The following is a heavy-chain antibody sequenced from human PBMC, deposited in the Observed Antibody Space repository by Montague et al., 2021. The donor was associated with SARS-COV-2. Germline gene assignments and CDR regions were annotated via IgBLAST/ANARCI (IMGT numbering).Heavy chain of an antibody. Sequence: SETLSLTCTVSGGSISSSSYYWGWIRQPPGKGLEWIGSIYYSGSTXYNPSLKSRVTISVDTSKNQFSLKLSPVTAADTAVYYCARKEMKYSSIWSTGGNWFDPWGQGTLVTVSS. CDR1: GGSISSSSYY. J-gene: IGHJ5*02. V-gene: IGHV4-39*01. D-gene: IGHD6-13*01. CDR2: IYYSGST. CDR3: ARKEMKYSSIWSTGGNWFDP.